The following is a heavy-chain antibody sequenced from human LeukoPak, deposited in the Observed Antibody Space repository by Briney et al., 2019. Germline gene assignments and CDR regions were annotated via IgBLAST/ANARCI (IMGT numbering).Heavy chain of an antibody. D-gene: IGHD3-22*01. V-gene: IGHV1-46*01. Sequence: ASVKVSCKASGYTFTSYYMHWVRQAPGQGLEWMGIINPSGGSTSYAQKFQGRVTMTRDTSTSTVYMELSSLRSEDTAVYYCARDYFDTSGSVSSIYGLDVWGQGTTVTVSS. CDR2: INPSGGST. CDR1: GYTFTSYY. CDR3: ARDYFDTSGSVSSIYGLDV. J-gene: IGHJ6*02.